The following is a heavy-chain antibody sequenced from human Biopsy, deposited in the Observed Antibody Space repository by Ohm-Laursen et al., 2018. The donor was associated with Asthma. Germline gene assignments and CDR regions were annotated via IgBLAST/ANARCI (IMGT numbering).Heavy chain of an antibody. J-gene: IGHJ4*02. CDR2: IKHDGTEK. V-gene: IGHV3-7*01. D-gene: IGHD6-19*01. CDR3: AREGVAGTHIED. CDR1: GFTFGDYW. Sequence: GSLRLSCAASGFTFGDYWMSWVRQVPGKGLEWVANIKHDGTEKNHVDSLKGRFTISRDNAKNSLYLQMNSLTAEDTAVYYCAREGVAGTHIEDWGQGTLVTVSS.